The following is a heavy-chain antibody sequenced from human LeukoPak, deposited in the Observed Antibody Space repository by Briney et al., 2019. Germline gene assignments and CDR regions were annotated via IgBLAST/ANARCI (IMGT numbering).Heavy chain of an antibody. CDR3: ARGHSSSSSGFYYYYMDV. J-gene: IGHJ6*03. D-gene: IGHD6-6*01. CDR2: IRYDGSNK. Sequence: GGSLRLSCAASGFTFSSYGMHWVRQAPGKGLEWVAFIRYDGSNKYYADSVKGRFTISRDNAENSLYLQMNSLRAEDTAVYYCARGHSSSSSGFYYYYMDVWGRGTTVTVSS. V-gene: IGHV3-30*02. CDR1: GFTFSSYG.